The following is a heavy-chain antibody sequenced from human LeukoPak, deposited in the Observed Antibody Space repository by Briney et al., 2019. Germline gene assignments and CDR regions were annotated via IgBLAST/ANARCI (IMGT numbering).Heavy chain of an antibody. V-gene: IGHV7-4-1*02. J-gene: IGHJ4*02. Sequence: ASVKVSCKASGYTFINYGFTWVRQAPGQGLEWMGWINTDTGNPTYAQGFTGRFVFSLDTSVSTAYLQISSLKAEDTAVYYCAREMAGPLTGWGQGTLVTVSS. CDR2: INTDTGNP. CDR1: GYTFINYG. D-gene: IGHD3-9*01. CDR3: AREMAGPLTG.